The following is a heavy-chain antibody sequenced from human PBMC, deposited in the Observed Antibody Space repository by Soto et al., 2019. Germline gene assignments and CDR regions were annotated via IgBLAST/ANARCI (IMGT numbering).Heavy chain of an antibody. CDR1: GGSISGSSYY. V-gene: IGHV4-61*01. CDR2: TYFTGPT. Sequence: QVQLQESGPGLMKPSETLSLTCTVSGGSISGSSYYWTWIRQPPGKGLEWIGYTYFTGPTDYNPSLKSRVTISADPPKNQFSLTLSSVTAADTAVYYCAREGRRISMIRGFDSWGQGILVTVSS. J-gene: IGHJ4*02. D-gene: IGHD3-10*01. CDR3: AREGRRISMIRGFDS.